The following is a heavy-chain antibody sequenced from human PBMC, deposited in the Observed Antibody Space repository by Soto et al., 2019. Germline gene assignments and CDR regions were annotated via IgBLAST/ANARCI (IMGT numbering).Heavy chain of an antibody. CDR2: IYPGDSDT. V-gene: IGHV5-51*01. D-gene: IGHD3-3*01. CDR1: GYNFTSYW. CDR3: ARLRSVPIFGWFDP. Sequence: PGESLKISCKGSGYNFTSYWIGCVRQMPGKGLEWMGIIYPGDSDTRYSPSFQGQVTISADKSISTAYLQWSSLKASDNAMYYCARLRSVPIFGWFDPWGQGTLVTVSS. J-gene: IGHJ5*02.